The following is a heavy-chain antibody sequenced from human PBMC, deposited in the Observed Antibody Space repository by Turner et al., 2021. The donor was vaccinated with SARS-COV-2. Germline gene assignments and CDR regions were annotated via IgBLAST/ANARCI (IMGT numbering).Heavy chain of an antibody. V-gene: IGHV3-33*01. CDR3: ARDRVSSSWTFDY. J-gene: IGHJ4*02. CDR2: IWYDGSNK. CDR1: GFTCSSYG. D-gene: IGHD6-13*01. Sequence: QVQLVESGGGVVQPGRSLRLSCAASGFTCSSYGMHWVRQAPGKGLEWVAVIWYDGSNKYYADSVKGRFTISRDNSKNTLYLQMNSLRAEDTAVYYCARDRVSSSWTFDYWGQGTLVTVSS.